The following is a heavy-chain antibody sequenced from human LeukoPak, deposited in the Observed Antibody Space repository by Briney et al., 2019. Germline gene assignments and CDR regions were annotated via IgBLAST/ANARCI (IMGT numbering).Heavy chain of an antibody. CDR3: AKDPAVRGVTKNWFDP. CDR2: ISGSGGST. V-gene: IGHV3-23*01. J-gene: IGHJ5*02. CDR1: GFTFSSYA. Sequence: GGSLRLSCAASGFTFSSYAMSWGRQAPGKGLEWVSAISGSGGSTYYADSMKGRFTISRDNSKNTLYLQMNSLRAEDTAVYYCAKDPAVRGVTKNWFDPWGQGTLVTVSS. D-gene: IGHD3-10*01.